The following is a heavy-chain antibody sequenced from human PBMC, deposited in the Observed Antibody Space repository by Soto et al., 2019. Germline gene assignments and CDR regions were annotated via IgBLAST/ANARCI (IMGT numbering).Heavy chain of an antibody. CDR2: IKSITDGGTT. CDR1: AFSFTHAW. Sequence: GGSLRLSCVASAFSFTHAWMSWVRQAPGKGLEWVGRIKSITDGGTTDYAAPVKGRFTISRDDSNNTLYLQMNSLKTEDTAVYYCSTGRSTYGLDSWGQGTLVTVSS. J-gene: IGHJ4*02. V-gene: IGHV3-15*01. CDR3: STGRSTYGLDS. D-gene: IGHD5-18*01.